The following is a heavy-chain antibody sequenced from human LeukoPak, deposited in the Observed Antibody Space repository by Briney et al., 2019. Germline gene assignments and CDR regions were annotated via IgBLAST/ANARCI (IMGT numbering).Heavy chain of an antibody. V-gene: IGHV3-15*01. Sequence: GGSLRLSCPGSGFTFSSAWMTWVRQIPGKGLEWVGHIKSRTDGGTTDYAAPVKGRFTISRDDAKNTVYLQMNSLRTEDSAVYFCATEFYSNGHNFWGQGTLVIVSS. CDR2: IKSRTDGGTT. CDR1: GFTFSSAW. CDR3: ATEFYSNGHNF. J-gene: IGHJ4*02. D-gene: IGHD5-24*01.